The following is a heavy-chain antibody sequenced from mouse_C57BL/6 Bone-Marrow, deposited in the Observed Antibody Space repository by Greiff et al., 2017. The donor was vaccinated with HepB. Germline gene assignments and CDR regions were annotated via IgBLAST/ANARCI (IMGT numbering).Heavy chain of an antibody. Sequence: DVQLVESGGDLVKPGGSLKLSCAASGFTFSSYGMSWVRQTPDKRLEWVATISSGGSYTYYPDSVKGRFTISRDNAKNTLYLQMRSLKSEDTAMYYCARRFYSNYWYFDVWGTGTTVTVSS. D-gene: IGHD2-5*01. V-gene: IGHV5-6*01. CDR2: ISSGGSYT. J-gene: IGHJ1*03. CDR1: GFTFSSYG. CDR3: ARRFYSNYWYFDV.